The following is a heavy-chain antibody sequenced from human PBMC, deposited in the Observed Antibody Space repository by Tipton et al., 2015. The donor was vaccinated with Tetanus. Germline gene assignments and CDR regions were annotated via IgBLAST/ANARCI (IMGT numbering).Heavy chain of an antibody. J-gene: IGHJ6*02. CDR2: IDPNRGGA. V-gene: IGHV1-2*02. D-gene: IGHD3-22*01. Sequence: QMQLVQSGAEVKKPGASLKVSCKASGYTFTGYYLYWVRQAAGQGLEWMGWIDPNRGGANYAQMFQCRVTMTRDTSISTAYMELSRMRTDDTAVYYCARDRGDYIYYGMDVWGPGATVPVTS. CDR1: GYTFTGYY. CDR3: ARDRGDYIYYGMDV.